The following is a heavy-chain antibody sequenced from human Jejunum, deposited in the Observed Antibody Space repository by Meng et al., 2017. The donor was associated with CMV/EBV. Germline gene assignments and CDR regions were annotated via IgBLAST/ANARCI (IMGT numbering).Heavy chain of an antibody. D-gene: IGHD2-2*01. V-gene: IGHV3-23*01. CDR2: ISGSGGDT. J-gene: IGHJ6*02. CDR3: SKNLKGGYCTSTSCFLLGMDV. Sequence: INWVPQAPGKGPEWVSSISGSGGDTYYADSVKGRFTVSRDNTKNTVYLQMNSLRGDDTAVYYCSKNLKGGYCTSTSCFLLGMDVWGQGTTVTVSS.